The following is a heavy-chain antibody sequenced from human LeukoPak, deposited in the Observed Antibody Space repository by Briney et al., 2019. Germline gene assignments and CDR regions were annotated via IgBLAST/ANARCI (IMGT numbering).Heavy chain of an antibody. Sequence: GGSLRLSCAASGFTFSGYWMSWVRQAPGKGLEWVAAVTQDGSEKYYVDSVKGRFTISRDNAKSSLFLQMNSLRAEDTAVYYCARLGCVRACPHGALNWWGQGTLVTVSS. V-gene: IGHV3-7*03. D-gene: IGHD3/OR15-3a*01. CDR3: ARLGCVRACPHGALNW. J-gene: IGHJ4*02. CDR2: VTQDGSEK. CDR1: GFTFSGYW.